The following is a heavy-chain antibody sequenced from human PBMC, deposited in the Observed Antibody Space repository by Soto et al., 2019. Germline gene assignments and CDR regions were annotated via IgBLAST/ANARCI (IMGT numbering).Heavy chain of an antibody. CDR2: IKQDGSEK. J-gene: IGHJ4*02. D-gene: IGHD4-17*01. Sequence: HPGGSLRLSCAASGFSFSRYWINWVRQAPGKGLEWVANIKQDGSEKYYVDSVKGRFTISRDSAENSVYLQMHSLRAEDTAVYYCSAFPDYGPQFDFWGQGSLVTVSS. V-gene: IGHV3-7*01. CDR3: SAFPDYGPQFDF. CDR1: GFSFSRYW.